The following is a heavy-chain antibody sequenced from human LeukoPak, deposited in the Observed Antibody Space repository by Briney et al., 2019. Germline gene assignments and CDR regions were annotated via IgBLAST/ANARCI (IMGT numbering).Heavy chain of an antibody. CDR2: IWYDGSNK. CDR1: GFTFSSYG. J-gene: IGHJ4*02. V-gene: IGHV3-33*08. CDR3: ARSLTIVTPFDY. Sequence: GSLRLSCTASGFTFSSYGMHWVRQAPGKGLEWVAVIWYDGSNKYYADSVKGRFTISRDNSKNTLYLQMNSLRAEDTAVYYCARSLTIVTPFDYWGQGTLVTVSS. D-gene: IGHD5-18*01.